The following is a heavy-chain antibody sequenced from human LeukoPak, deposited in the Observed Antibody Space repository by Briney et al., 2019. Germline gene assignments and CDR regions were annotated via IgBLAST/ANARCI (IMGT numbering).Heavy chain of an antibody. Sequence: SETLSLTCTVSGGSISSYYWSWIRQPPGKGLEWIGYIYYSGSTNYNPSLKSRVTISVDTSKNQFSLKLSSVTAADTAVYYCARVSVINDILTSYYLERWFDPWGQGTLVTVSS. CDR1: GGSISSYY. D-gene: IGHD3-9*01. CDR2: IYYSGST. V-gene: IGHV4-59*01. J-gene: IGHJ5*02. CDR3: ARVSVINDILTSYYLERWFDP.